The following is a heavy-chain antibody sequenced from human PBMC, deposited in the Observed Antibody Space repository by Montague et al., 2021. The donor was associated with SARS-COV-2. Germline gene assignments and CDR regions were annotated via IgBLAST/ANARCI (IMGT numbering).Heavy chain of an antibody. Sequence: SETLSLTCAVHGGSLSGFSWNWVRQPPGKGLEWIGEVNHSGGTKYSPSLKSRVTISADASKNQFSLKLTSVTAADTAVYYCARLGEGVVTPPILGLGPYYSYYYMDVWGRGTTVTVSS. D-gene: IGHD3-10*01. CDR3: ARLGEGVVTPPILGLGPYYSYYYMDV. CDR1: GGSLSGFS. CDR2: VNHSGGT. J-gene: IGHJ6*03. V-gene: IGHV4-34*01.